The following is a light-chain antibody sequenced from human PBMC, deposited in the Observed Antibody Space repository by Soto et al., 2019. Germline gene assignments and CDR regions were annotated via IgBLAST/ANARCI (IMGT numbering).Light chain of an antibody. J-gene: IGKJ1*01. Sequence: IVLTQSPGTLSLSPGERATLSCWASQSVSSNYLAWYQQKPGQAPRLLIYGASSRATGISDRFSGSGSGPDFTLSLSRLAPEDFAVYSCPHYGSSPRGTFGQGTKVEI. CDR3: PHYGSSPRGT. CDR2: GAS. CDR1: QSVSSNY. V-gene: IGKV3-20*01.